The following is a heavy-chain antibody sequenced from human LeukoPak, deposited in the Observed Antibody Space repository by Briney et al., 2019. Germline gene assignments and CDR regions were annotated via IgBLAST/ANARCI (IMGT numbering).Heavy chain of an antibody. CDR1: GGSISSYY. V-gene: IGHV4-59*12. CDR2: IYYSGST. J-gene: IGHJ4*02. D-gene: IGHD3-22*01. Sequence: SETLSLTCTVSGGSISSYYWSWIRQPPGKGLEWIGYIYYSGSTNYNPSLKSRVTISVDTSKNQFSLKLSSVTAADTAVYYCARTYYYDSSGPYYWGQGTLVTVSS. CDR3: ARTYYYDSSGPYY.